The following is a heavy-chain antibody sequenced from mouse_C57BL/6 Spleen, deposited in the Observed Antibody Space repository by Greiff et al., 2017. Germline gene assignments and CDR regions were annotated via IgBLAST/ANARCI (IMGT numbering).Heavy chain of an antibody. D-gene: IGHD1-1*01. Sequence: QVQLKQPGAELVKPGASVKLSCKASGYTFTSYWMHWVKQRPGQGLEWIGMIHPNSGSTNYNEKFKSKATLTVDKSSSTAYMQLSSLTSEYSAVYYCAPNYYGSSRGYFDVWGTGTTVTVSS. J-gene: IGHJ1*03. V-gene: IGHV1-64*01. CDR2: IHPNSGST. CDR3: APNYYGSSRGYFDV. CDR1: GYTFTSYW.